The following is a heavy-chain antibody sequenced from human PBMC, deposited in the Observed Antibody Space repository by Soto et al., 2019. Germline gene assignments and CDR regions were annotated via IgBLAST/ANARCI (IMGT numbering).Heavy chain of an antibody. V-gene: IGHV3-23*01. CDR1: GFTFSSYA. D-gene: IGHD4-17*01. CDR2: ISGSGGST. Sequence: EVQLLESGGGLVQPGGSLRLSCAASGFTFSSYAMSWVRQAPGKGLEWVSAISGSGGSTFYADSVKGRFTISRDNSKNTLYLQMNSLRAEDTAVYYCAKSPIDYGDYVRYFDYWGQGTLVTVSS. J-gene: IGHJ4*02. CDR3: AKSPIDYGDYVRYFDY.